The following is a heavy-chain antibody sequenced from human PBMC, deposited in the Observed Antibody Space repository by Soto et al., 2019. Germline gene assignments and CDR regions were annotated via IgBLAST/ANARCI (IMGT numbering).Heavy chain of an antibody. CDR2: VKPDGNER. CDR1: GFTFSSYW. J-gene: IGHJ6*02. V-gene: IGHV3-7*03. Sequence: PGGSLRLSCATSGFTFSSYWMNWIRQAPGKGPEWVANVKPDGNERYYLDSVQGRFTISRDNSKNSLYLQMDSLRAEDTAVYYCAKAPYDYVWGSYHAGYYYYGMDVWGQGTTVTVSS. D-gene: IGHD3-16*02. CDR3: AKAPYDYVWGSYHAGYYYYGMDV.